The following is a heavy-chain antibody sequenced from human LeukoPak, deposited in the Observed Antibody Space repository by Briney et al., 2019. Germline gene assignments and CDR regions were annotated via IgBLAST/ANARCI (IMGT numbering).Heavy chain of an antibody. CDR1: GFTFGDYA. D-gene: IGHD3-16*01. Sequence: PGRSLRLSCTASGFTFGDYAMSWVRQAPGEGLEWVGFIRSKAYGGTTEYAASVKGRFTISRDDSKSIAYLQMNSLKTEDTAVYYCTRVPFRYDYYYYGMDVWGQGTTVTVSS. CDR2: IRSKAYGGTT. J-gene: IGHJ6*02. CDR3: TRVPFRYDYYYYGMDV. V-gene: IGHV3-49*04.